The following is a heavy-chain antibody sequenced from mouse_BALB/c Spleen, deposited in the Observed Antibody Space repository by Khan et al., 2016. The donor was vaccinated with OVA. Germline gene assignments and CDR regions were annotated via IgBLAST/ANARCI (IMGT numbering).Heavy chain of an antibody. J-gene: IGHJ3*01. Sequence: EVQLVESGGGLVKPGGSLKLSCAASGFTFSNYAMSWVRQSPEKRLEWVASISSGDSTYYPDSVKGRFTISRDNARNILYLQMSSLRSEDTAMHFWARDYWFAYWGQGNLVTGFA. V-gene: IGHV5-6-5*01. CDR2: ISSGDST. CDR1: GFTFSNYA. CDR3: ARDYWFAY.